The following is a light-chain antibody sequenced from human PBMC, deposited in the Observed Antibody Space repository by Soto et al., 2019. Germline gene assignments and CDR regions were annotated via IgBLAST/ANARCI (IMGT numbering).Light chain of an antibody. J-gene: IGKJ5*01. V-gene: IGKV1-9*01. CDR1: QGISSY. CDR2: TAS. Sequence: IHLAQSPSFLSASVLYRVSITFPASQGISSYLALYHQKPGKAPNLLIHTASTLQSGVPSRFSGSGSGTELTLTISSLQPEDFATYYCQQRNSYPITFGQGTRLE. CDR3: QQRNSYPIT.